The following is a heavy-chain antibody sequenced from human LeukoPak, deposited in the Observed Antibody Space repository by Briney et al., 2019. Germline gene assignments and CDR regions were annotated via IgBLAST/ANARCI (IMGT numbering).Heavy chain of an antibody. J-gene: IGHJ4*02. CDR3: ARFSLFFLEWSNVTLNFDY. V-gene: IGHV1-2*02. CDR1: GYTFTGYY. D-gene: IGHD3-3*01. CDR2: INPNSGGT. Sequence: GASVKVSCKASGYTFTGYYMHWVRQAPGQGLEWMGWINPNSGGTNYAQKFQGRVTMTRDTSISTAYMELSRLRSDDTAVYYCARFSLFFLEWSNVTLNFDYWGQGTLVTVSS.